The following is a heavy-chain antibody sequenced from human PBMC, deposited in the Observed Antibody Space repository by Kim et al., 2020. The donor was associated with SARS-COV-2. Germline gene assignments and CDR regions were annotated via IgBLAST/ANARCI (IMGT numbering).Heavy chain of an antibody. CDR3: ARGTMTTMTYDY. CDR1: GFTFSTYT. Sequence: GGSLRLSCAASGFTFSTYTMNWVRQAPGRGLEWVSSIGDTGYSTYYADSVKGRFTISRDNAKNSLYLQMNSLRDEDTAVYYCARGTMTTMTYDYWGQGTLVTVAS. J-gene: IGHJ4*02. V-gene: IGHV3-21*01. D-gene: IGHD4-17*01. CDR2: IGDTGYST.